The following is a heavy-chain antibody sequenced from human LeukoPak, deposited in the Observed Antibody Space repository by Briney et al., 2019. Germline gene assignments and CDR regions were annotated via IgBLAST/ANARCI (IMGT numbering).Heavy chain of an antibody. CDR3: ARYIVSYPHDAFDI. CDR2: INHSGST. Sequence: PSETLSLTCAVYGGSFSGYYWSWIRQPPGKGLEWIGAINHSGSTNYNPSLKSRVTISVDTSKKQFSLKLSSVTAADTAFYYCARYIVSYPHDAFDIWGQGTMVTVSS. J-gene: IGHJ3*02. D-gene: IGHD1-26*01. CDR1: GGSFSGYY. V-gene: IGHV4-34*01.